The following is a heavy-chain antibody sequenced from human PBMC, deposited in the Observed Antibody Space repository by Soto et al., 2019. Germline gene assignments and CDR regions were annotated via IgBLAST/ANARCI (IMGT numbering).Heavy chain of an antibody. Sequence: PGGSLRLSCAASEFTFSSKAMHWVRQAPGKGLEWVSGITGSGSTTFYADSVKGRFTISRDNSKNTLYLHMSSLRAEDTAIYYCAKDFTAYLSSWFHLWGQGTLVTVSS. CDR2: ITGSGSTT. D-gene: IGHD6-13*01. CDR3: AKDFTAYLSSWFHL. J-gene: IGHJ5*02. V-gene: IGHV3-23*01. CDR1: EFTFSSKA.